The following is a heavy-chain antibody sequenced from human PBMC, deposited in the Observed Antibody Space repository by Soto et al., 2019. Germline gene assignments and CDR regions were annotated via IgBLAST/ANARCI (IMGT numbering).Heavy chain of an antibody. D-gene: IGHD3-10*01. J-gene: IGHJ6*02. Sequence: GGSLRLSCTASVFTFGDYAMSWFRQAPGKGLEWVGFIRSRAYGGTTEYAASVKGRFTISRDDSKSIAYLQMNSLKTEDTAVYYCTRDRGAGGGMVRGVIFHYYYYGMDVWGQGTTVTVSS. V-gene: IGHV3-49*03. CDR1: VFTFGDYA. CDR2: IRSRAYGGTT. CDR3: TRDRGAGGGMVRGVIFHYYYYGMDV.